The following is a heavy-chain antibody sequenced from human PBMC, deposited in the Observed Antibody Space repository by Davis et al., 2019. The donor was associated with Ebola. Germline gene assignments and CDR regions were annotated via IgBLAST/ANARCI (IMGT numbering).Heavy chain of an antibody. CDR3: AKVGYGYYDRDLDY. V-gene: IGHV3-23*01. D-gene: IGHD3-22*01. CDR1: GFTFSSYA. Sequence: GESLKISCAASGFTFSSYAMSWVRQAPGKGLEWVSAISGSGGSTYYADSVKGRFTISRDNSKNTLYLQMNSLRAEDTAVYYCAKVGYGYYDRDLDYWGQGTLVTVSS. J-gene: IGHJ4*02. CDR2: ISGSGGST.